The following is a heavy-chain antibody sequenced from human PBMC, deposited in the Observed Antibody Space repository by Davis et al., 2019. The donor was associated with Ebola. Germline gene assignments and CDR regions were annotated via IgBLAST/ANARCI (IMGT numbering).Heavy chain of an antibody. J-gene: IGHJ4*02. CDR3: ATSGEYSYGWAY. CDR2: ISYDGSNK. V-gene: IGHV3-30-3*01. Sequence: GGSLRLSCAASGFTFSSYAMHWVRQAPGKGLEWVAVISYDGSNKYYADSVKGRFTISRDNSKNTLYLQMNSLRAEDTAVYYCATSGEYSYGWAYWGQGTLVTVSS. CDR1: GFTFSSYA. D-gene: IGHD5-18*01.